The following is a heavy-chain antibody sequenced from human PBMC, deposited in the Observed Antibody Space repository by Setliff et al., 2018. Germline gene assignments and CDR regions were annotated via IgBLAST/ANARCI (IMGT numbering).Heavy chain of an antibody. CDR2: IYTSGST. CDR3: ARGCSSGSCYPHDVFDI. D-gene: IGHD2-15*01. J-gene: IGHJ3*02. Sequence: LSLTCTVSGGSINNGSYYWSWIRQPAGKGLEWIGHIYTSGSTNYNPSLKSRVTISVDTSKNQFSLKLSSVTAADTAVYFCARGCSSGSCYPHDVFDIWGQGTTVTVSS. V-gene: IGHV4-61*09. CDR1: GGSINNGSYY.